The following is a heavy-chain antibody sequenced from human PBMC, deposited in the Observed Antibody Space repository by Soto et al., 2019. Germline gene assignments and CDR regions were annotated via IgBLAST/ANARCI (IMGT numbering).Heavy chain of an antibody. Sequence: GGSLRLSCAASGFTFNIFAMSWVRQAPGKGLEWVSSTGGGENDRYYADSVKGRFTISRENSKSTVFLQMNSLRAEETAIYYCVKDRMTNKYVWDPFDLWGQGTMVTVSS. J-gene: IGHJ3*01. CDR1: GFTFNIFA. V-gene: IGHV3-23*01. D-gene: IGHD3-16*01. CDR3: VKDRMTNKYVWDPFDL. CDR2: TGGGENDR.